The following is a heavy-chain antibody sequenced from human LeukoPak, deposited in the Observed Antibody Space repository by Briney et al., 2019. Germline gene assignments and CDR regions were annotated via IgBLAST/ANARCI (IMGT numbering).Heavy chain of an antibody. D-gene: IGHD3-10*01. CDR1: GFTFSSYS. CDR2: ISSSSSYI. CDR3: AKDSESPKLVYGSGSYYGEIDY. Sequence: GGSLRLSCAASGFTFSSYSMNWVRQAPGKGLEWVSSISSSSSYIYYADSVKGRFTISRDNAKNSLYLQMNSLRAEDTAVYYCAKDSESPKLVYGSGSYYGEIDYWGQGTLVTVSS. J-gene: IGHJ4*02. V-gene: IGHV3-21*01.